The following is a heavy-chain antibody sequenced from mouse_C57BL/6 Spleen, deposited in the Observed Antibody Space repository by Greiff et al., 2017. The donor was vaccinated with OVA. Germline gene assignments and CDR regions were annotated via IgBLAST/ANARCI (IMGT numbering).Heavy chain of an antibody. V-gene: IGHV5-4*01. D-gene: IGHD2-3*01. CDR1: GFTFSSYA. J-gene: IGHJ3*01. CDR2: ISHGGSYT. Sequence: EVQLVESGGGLVKPGGSLKLSCAASGFTFSSYAMTWVRQTPEKRLEWVATISHGGSYTYYPDNVKGRFTLSRDKAKNNLYLQMSHLMSEDTAMYYFARVYDGYSWFAYWGQGTLVTVSA. CDR3: ARVYDGYSWFAY.